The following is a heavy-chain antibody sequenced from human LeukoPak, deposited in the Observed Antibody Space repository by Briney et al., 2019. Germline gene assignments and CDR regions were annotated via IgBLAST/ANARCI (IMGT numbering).Heavy chain of an antibody. CDR3: ARDGLRSIFRYCGGDCYSDY. Sequence: PGGSLRLSCAASGFTFSDYYMSWIRQAPGKGLEWVSYISSGGSTIYYADSVKGRFTISRDNAKNSLYLQMNSLRAEDTAVYYCARDGLRSIFRYCGGDCYSDYWGQGTLVTVSS. CDR2: ISSGGSTI. V-gene: IGHV3-11*01. J-gene: IGHJ4*02. CDR1: GFTFSDYY. D-gene: IGHD2-21*02.